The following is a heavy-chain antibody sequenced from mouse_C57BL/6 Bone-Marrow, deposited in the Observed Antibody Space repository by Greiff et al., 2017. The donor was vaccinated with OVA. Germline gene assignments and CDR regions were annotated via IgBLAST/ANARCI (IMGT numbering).Heavy chain of an antibody. D-gene: IGHD1-1*01. Sequence: VQLQQSGAELVKPGASVKISCKASGYTFTDYYINWVKQRPGQGLEWIGKIGPGSGSTYYNEKFKGKATLTADKSSSTAYMQLSSLTSEDSAVYFGAREEFYYYYGRAYYFDYWGQGTTLTVSS. CDR2: IGPGSGST. CDR3: AREEFYYYYGRAYYFDY. V-gene: IGHV1-77*01. J-gene: IGHJ2*01. CDR1: GYTFTDYY.